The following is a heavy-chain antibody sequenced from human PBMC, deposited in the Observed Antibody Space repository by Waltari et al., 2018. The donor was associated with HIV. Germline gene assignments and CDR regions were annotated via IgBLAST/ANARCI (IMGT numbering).Heavy chain of an antibody. D-gene: IGHD3-10*01. CDR3: ARSIRGGDVDY. CDR1: GSTFTTYD. CDR2: MNPNNGNT. V-gene: IGHV1-8*01. J-gene: IGHJ4*02. Sequence: QVQLVQSGAEVKKPGASVKVSCKASGSTFTTYDINCVRQATGQGLEWMGWMNPNNGNTGYAQKFQGRVAMTRDTSISTAYLELDSLRSEDTAVYYCARSIRGGDVDYWGQGTLVTVSS.